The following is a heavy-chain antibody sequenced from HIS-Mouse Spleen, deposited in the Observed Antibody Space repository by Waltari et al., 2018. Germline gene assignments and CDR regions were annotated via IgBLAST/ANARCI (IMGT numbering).Heavy chain of an antibody. V-gene: IGHV1-2*02. Sequence: QVQLVQSGAEVKKPGASVKVSCKASGYTFTGYYMHWVRQAPGQGLEWMGWINPNSGGKNYAQKFQGRVTMTRDTSISTAYMELSRLRSDDTAVYYCARVWGDYYYYGMDVWGQGTTVTVSS. CDR3: ARVWGDYYYYGMDV. CDR1: GYTFTGYY. D-gene: IGHD3-16*01. CDR2: INPNSGGK. J-gene: IGHJ6*02.